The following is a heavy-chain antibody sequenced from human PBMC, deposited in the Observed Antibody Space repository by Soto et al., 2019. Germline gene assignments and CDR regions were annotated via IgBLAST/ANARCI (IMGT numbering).Heavy chain of an antibody. CDR1: GFTFSSYD. Sequence: PGGSLRLSCAASGFTFSSYDMHWVRQAPGKGLEWVTAISYDGSKKDYAESVKGRFTTSRDNSKNTLYLQMDSLRAEDTAVYYCARDKYYGDYSVYYYGMDVWGQGTTVTVSS. CDR3: ARDKYYGDYSVYYYGMDV. V-gene: IGHV3-30*03. D-gene: IGHD4-17*01. CDR2: ISYDGSKK. J-gene: IGHJ6*02.